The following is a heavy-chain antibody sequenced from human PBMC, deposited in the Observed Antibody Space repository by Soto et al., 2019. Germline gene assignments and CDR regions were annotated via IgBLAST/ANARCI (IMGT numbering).Heavy chain of an antibody. Sequence: SVKVSCKASGGTFSSYAISWVRQAPGQGLEWMGGIIPIFGTANYAQKFQGRVTITADKSTSTAYMELSSLRSEDTAVYYCARDAEVVVVAATTLQWFDPWGQGTLVTVSS. CDR2: IIPIFGTA. CDR1: GGTFSSYA. J-gene: IGHJ5*02. D-gene: IGHD2-15*01. CDR3: ARDAEVVVVAATTLQWFDP. V-gene: IGHV1-69*06.